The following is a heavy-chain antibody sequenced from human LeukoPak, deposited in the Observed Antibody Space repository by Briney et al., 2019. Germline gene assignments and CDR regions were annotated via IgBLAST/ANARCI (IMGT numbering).Heavy chain of an antibody. CDR2: IIPIFGTA. CDR3: ASGKYYYGVVLEAEYFQH. V-gene: IGHV1-69*13. D-gene: IGHD3-10*01. Sequence: SVKVSCKASGGTFSSYAISWVRQAPGQGLEWMGGIIPIFGTANYAQKFQGRVTITADESTSTAYMELSSLRSEDTAVYYCASGKYYYGVVLEAEYFQHWGQGTLVTVSS. J-gene: IGHJ1*01. CDR1: GGTFSSYA.